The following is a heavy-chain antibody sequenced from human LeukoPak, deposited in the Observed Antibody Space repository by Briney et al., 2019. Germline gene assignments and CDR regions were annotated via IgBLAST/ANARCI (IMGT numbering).Heavy chain of an antibody. Sequence: PSETLSLTCAVYGGSFSGYYWGWIRQPPGKGLEWIGEINHSGSTNYNPSLKSRVTISVDTSKNQFSLKLSSVTAADTAVYYCARTGLGFTIDYWGQGTLVTVSS. CDR1: GGSFSGYY. J-gene: IGHJ4*02. CDR2: INHSGST. V-gene: IGHV4-34*01. D-gene: IGHD7-27*01. CDR3: ARTGLGFTIDY.